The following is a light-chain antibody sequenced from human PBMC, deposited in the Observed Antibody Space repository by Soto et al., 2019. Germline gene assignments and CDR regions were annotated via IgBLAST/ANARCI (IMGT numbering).Light chain of an antibody. Sequence: EIVLTQSPATLSSFPGDRVTLSCRASQAVNARLAWYQHNPGQTPRLLIYDTSTRATGVPTRFSGSGSGTEFSLTISSLQSEDFAVYYCQQRSNWPPTFGQGTKVDIK. CDR2: DTS. V-gene: IGKV3-11*01. J-gene: IGKJ1*01. CDR3: QQRSNWPPT. CDR1: QAVNAR.